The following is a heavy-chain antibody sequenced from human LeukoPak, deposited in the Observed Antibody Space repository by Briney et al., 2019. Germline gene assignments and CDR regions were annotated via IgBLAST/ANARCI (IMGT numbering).Heavy chain of an antibody. CDR1: GFSVSGYW. J-gene: IGHJ4*02. V-gene: IGHV3-7*01. D-gene: IGHD6-13*01. Sequence: GETLRLSCAVSGFSVSGYWMAWVRQAPGKGLEWVADIKQDGSEKNNLDSVKGRFTISRDNAENALFLQMNSLRVEDTAVYYCAREWQGGIAAAGTRIEGDYWGQGTLVAVSS. CDR3: AREWQGGIAAAGTRIEGDY. CDR2: IKQDGSEK.